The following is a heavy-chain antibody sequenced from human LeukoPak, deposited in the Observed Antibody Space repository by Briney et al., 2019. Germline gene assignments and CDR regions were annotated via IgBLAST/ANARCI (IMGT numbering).Heavy chain of an antibody. V-gene: IGHV6-1*01. J-gene: IGHJ4*02. CDR1: GDSVSSKTVA. D-gene: IGHD2-2*01. Sequence: SQTLSLTCAISGDSVSSKTVAWNWIRQSPSGGLEWLGKTAYRSRWFTDYAVPVKGRITINPDTSKNQFSLELNSVTPEDTAVYYCARDPRYAAGIFFDYWGQGILVTVSS. CDR2: TAYRSRWFT. CDR3: ARDPRYAAGIFFDY.